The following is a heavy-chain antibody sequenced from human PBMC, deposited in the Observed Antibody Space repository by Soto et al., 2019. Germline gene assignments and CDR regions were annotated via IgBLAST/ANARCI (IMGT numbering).Heavy chain of an antibody. CDR2: IYSSGST. Sequence: QVQLQESGPGLVKPSETLSLTCTVSGGSISSYYWGWIRRSPGKGLEWIGYIYSSGSTTYNPSLKSRITVSVAPSKNPFSLNLRSVTAADPAVYYCVRVRLSPYYYYGMDVWGQGTTVTVSS. J-gene: IGHJ6*02. V-gene: IGHV4-59*01. CDR3: VRVRLSPYYYYGMDV. CDR1: GGSISSYY.